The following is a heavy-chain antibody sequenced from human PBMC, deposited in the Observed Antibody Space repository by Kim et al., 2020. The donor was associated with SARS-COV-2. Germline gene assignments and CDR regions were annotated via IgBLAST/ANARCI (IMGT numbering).Heavy chain of an antibody. Sequence: GGSLRLSCAASGFTFSDYYMSWIRQAPGKGLEWVSYITSSSYTNYADSVKGRLTISRYNAKNTLYLQMNSLRAADTAVYYCSSRPKGVTDYWGQGTLVTVSS. CDR1: GFTFSDYY. V-gene: IGHV3-11*06. CDR2: ITSSSYT. J-gene: IGHJ4*02. D-gene: IGHD2-21*02. CDR3: SSRPKGVTDY.